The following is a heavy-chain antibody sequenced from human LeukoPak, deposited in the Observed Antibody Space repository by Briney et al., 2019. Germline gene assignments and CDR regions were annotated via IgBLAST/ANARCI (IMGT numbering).Heavy chain of an antibody. CDR1: GYTFTGYY. J-gene: IGHJ4*02. Sequence: GASVKVSCKASGYTFTGYYIHWVRQAPGQGLEWRGRINPNSGGTNYAQKFQGRVTMTRDTSISTAYMELSRLRSDDTAVYYCARDGSGNYYYFDYWGQGTLVTVSS. CDR2: INPNSGGT. CDR3: ARDGSGNYYYFDY. V-gene: IGHV1-2*06. D-gene: IGHD3-10*01.